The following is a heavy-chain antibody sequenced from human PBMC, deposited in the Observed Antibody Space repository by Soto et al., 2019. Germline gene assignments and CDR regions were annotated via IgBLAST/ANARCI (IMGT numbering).Heavy chain of an antibody. D-gene: IGHD6-13*01. CDR3: ARDWGAAAGTGFSMDV. CDR2: IYYSGST. Sequence: QVQLQESGPGLVKPSQTLSLTCTVSGGSISSGGYYWSWIRQHPGKGLEWIGYIYYSGSTYYNPSLKSRVTISVDTSKNQFSLKLSSVTAADTAVYYCARDWGAAAGTGFSMDVWGQGTTVTVSS. V-gene: IGHV4-31*03. J-gene: IGHJ6*02. CDR1: GGSISSGGYY.